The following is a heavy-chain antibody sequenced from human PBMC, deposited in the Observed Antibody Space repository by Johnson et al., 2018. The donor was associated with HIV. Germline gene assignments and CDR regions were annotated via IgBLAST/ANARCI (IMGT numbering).Heavy chain of an antibody. CDR3: AKDKFMFLENPVDAFDI. D-gene: IGHD3-3*01. CDR2: IRYDGSNK. CDR1: GFTFSSYG. Sequence: VQLVESGGGVVQPGRSLRLSCAASGFTFSSYGMHWVRQAPGKGLEWVAFIRYDGSNKYYADSVKGRFTISRDNSKNTLYLQMNSLRTKDTAVYYCAKDKFMFLENPVDAFDIWGQGTMVSVSS. J-gene: IGHJ3*02. V-gene: IGHV3-30*02.